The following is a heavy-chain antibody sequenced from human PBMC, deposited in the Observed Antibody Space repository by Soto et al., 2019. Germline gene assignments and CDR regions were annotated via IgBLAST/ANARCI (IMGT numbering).Heavy chain of an antibody. CDR3: GGSRGGGGDYFYGMDV. CDR1: GYTFNEYY. Sequence: QVQLVQSGAEVKKPGASVKVSCKTSGYTFNEYYIHWMRQVPGQGPEWMGWINPNSGGTQFAKKFLEGIPMTTDSAFSTAYMEFSRLSSDDTAAYCWGGSRGGGGDYFYGMDVWGQGTAVTVSS. V-gene: IGHV1-2*02. CDR2: INPNSGGT. D-gene: IGHD1-26*01. J-gene: IGHJ6*02.